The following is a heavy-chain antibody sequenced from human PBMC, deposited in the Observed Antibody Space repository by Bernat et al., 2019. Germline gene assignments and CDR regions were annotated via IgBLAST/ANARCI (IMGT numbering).Heavy chain of an antibody. J-gene: IGHJ5*02. CDR3: AGKKSYDILTGYPSWFDA. Sequence: QLQLQESGPGLVKSSGILSLTCAVFGVSISSSNWWSWVRQPPGKGLEWIGEIHHSGSTNCNPSLKSRVPISVDKSKNQFSLKLSSVPAAYTAVYYCAGKKSYDILTGYPSWFDAWGQGTLVTVSS. V-gene: IGHV4-4*02. D-gene: IGHD3-9*01. CDR2: IHHSGST. CDR1: GVSISSSNW.